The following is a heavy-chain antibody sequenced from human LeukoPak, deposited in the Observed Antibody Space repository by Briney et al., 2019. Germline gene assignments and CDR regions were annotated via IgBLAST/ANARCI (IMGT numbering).Heavy chain of an antibody. CDR2: IIPIFGTA. V-gene: IGHV1-69*05. CDR3: ARVWYSSSWYYFDY. J-gene: IGHJ4*02. CDR1: GGTFSSYA. Sequence: ASVKVSCKASGGTFSSYAISWVRQAPGQGLEWMGGIIPIFGTANYAQKFQGRVTITTDESTSTAYMKLSSLRSEDTAVYYCARVWYSSSWYYFDYWGQGTLVTVSS. D-gene: IGHD6-13*01.